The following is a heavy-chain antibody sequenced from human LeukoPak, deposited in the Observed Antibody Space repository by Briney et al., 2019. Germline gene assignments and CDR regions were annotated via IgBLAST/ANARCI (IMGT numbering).Heavy chain of an antibody. V-gene: IGHV4-59*08. CDR1: GGSISSYY. J-gene: IGHJ6*02. CDR2: IYYSGRT. Sequence: SETLSLTCTVSGGSISSYYWSWIRQPPGKGLEWIGYIYYSGRTNYNPSLKSRVTISVDTSKNQFSLKLSSVTAADTAVYYCARVAIYYYGMDVWGQGTTVTVSS. CDR3: ARVAIYYYGMDV. D-gene: IGHD2-15*01.